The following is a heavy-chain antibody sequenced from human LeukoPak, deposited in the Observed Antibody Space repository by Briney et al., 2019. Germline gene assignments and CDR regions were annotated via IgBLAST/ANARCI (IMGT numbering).Heavy chain of an antibody. V-gene: IGHV3-43D*03. CDR1: GFTFDDYA. Sequence: PGGSLRLSCAASGFTFDDYAMHWVRQAPGKGLEWVCLISWDGGSTYYADPVKGRFTISRDNSKNSLYLQMNGLRAEDTALYYCAKEYSSRLNYFDYWGKGTQVTVSS. D-gene: IGHD6-13*01. J-gene: IGHJ4*02. CDR2: ISWDGGST. CDR3: AKEYSSRLNYFDY.